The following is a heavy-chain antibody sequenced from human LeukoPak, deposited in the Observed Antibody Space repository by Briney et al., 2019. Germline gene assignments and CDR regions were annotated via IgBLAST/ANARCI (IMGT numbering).Heavy chain of an antibody. CDR1: GGSISSGSYY. J-gene: IGHJ4*02. CDR3: ARTHSGSYYPYYFDY. Sequence: PSQTLPLTCTVSGGSISSGSYYWRWIRQPAGKGLEWIGRIYTSGSTNYNPSLKSRVTIPVGTSKNQFSLKLSSVTAADTAVYYCARTHSGSYYPYYFDYWGQGTLVTVSS. CDR2: IYTSGST. V-gene: IGHV4-61*02. D-gene: IGHD1-26*01.